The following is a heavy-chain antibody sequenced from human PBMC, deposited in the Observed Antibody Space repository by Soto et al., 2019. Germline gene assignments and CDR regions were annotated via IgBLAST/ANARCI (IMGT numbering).Heavy chain of an antibody. CDR3: AKDGVGAYRLFGY. J-gene: IGHJ4*02. V-gene: IGHV3-30*18. Sequence: AGGSLRLSCAASGFTFSSYGMPWVRQAPGKGLEWVAVISYDGSNKYYADSVKGRFTISRDNSKNTLYLQMNSLRAEDTAVYYCAKDGVGAYRLFGYWGRGTLVTVS. D-gene: IGHD1-26*01. CDR2: ISYDGSNK. CDR1: GFTFSSYG.